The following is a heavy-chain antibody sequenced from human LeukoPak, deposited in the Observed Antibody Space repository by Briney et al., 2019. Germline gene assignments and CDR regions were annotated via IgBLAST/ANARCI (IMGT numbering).Heavy chain of an antibody. V-gene: IGHV4-61*01. Sequence: PSETLSLTCTVSGGSVSSGSYYWSWIRQPPGKGLEWIGYIYYSGSTNYNPSLKSRVTISVDTSKNQFSLKLSSVTAADTAVYYRARDSGHYDILTGYYSPEYFQHWGQGTLVTVSS. D-gene: IGHD3-9*01. CDR1: GGSVSSGSYY. CDR3: ARDSGHYDILTGYYSPEYFQH. J-gene: IGHJ1*01. CDR2: IYYSGST.